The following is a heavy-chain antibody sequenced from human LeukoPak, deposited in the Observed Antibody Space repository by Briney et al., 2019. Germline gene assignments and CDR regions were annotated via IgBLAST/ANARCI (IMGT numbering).Heavy chain of an antibody. V-gene: IGHV3-48*01. CDR2: ISGSGGST. CDR3: AIDLYASGSRITDLDY. Sequence: PGGSLRLSCAASGFIFSNYGMHWVRQAPGKGLEWVSDISGSGGSTYYADSVKGRFTISRDNAKDSLYLQMNSLRAEDTAVYYCAIDLYASGSRITDLDYWGQGTLVTVSS. CDR1: GFIFSNYG. D-gene: IGHD3-10*01. J-gene: IGHJ4*02.